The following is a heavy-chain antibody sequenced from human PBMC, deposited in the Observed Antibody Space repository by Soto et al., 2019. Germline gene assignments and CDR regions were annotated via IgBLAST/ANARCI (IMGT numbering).Heavy chain of an antibody. CDR1: GWSFSGYY. CDR2: IDHSGST. V-gene: IGHV4-34*01. J-gene: IGHJ6*02. D-gene: IGHD6-13*01. Sequence: SETLSLTCAVYGWSFSGYYWSWIRQPPGKGLEWIGEIDHSGSTNYNPSLKSRVTISVDTSKNQFSLKLSSVTAADTAVYYCASLGAAGTGYYYYYGMDVWGQGTTVTVSS. CDR3: ASLGAAGTGYYYYYGMDV.